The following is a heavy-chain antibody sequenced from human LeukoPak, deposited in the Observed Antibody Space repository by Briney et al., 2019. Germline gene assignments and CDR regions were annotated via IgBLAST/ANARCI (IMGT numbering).Heavy chain of an antibody. CDR2: INPNSGGT. CDR1: GYTFTGYY. Sequence: AASVKVSCKASGYTFTGYYMHWVRQAPGQGLEWMGWINPNSGGTNYAQKFQGWVTMTRDTSISTAYMELSRLRSDDTAVYYCARGYTRYYYDSSGAAFDIWGQGTMVTVSS. D-gene: IGHD3-22*01. J-gene: IGHJ3*02. V-gene: IGHV1-2*04. CDR3: ARGYTRYYYDSSGAAFDI.